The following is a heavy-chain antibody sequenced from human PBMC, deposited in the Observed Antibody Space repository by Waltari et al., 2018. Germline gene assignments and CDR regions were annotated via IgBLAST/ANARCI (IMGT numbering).Heavy chain of an antibody. D-gene: IGHD6-6*01. J-gene: IGHJ6*02. CDR2: MTASGLM. CDR1: GFPFSTYT. Sequence: EMQLVESGGALVQPGGSLRLSCAASGFPFSTYTMNGVRQAPGQGLEWVAVMTASGLMDYGDSVKGRLIISRDNSKNTLYLEMFRLRVEDTARYYCAKDEGARLAPTFGMDAWGQGTTVIVS. CDR3: AKDEGARLAPTFGMDA. V-gene: IGHV3-23*04.